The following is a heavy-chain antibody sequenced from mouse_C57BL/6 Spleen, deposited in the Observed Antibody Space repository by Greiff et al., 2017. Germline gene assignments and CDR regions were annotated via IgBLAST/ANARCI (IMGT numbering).Heavy chain of an antibody. CDR3: ARWDYYGSSYVFDY. V-gene: IGHV1-69*01. CDR1: GYTFTSYW. CDR2: IDPSDSYT. Sequence: LQLQQPGAELVMPGASVKLSCKASGYTFTSYWMHWVKQRPGQGLEWIGEIDPSDSYTNYNQKFKGKSTLTVDKSSSTAYMQLSSLTSEDSAVYYCARWDYYGSSYVFDYWGQGTTLTVSS. D-gene: IGHD1-1*01. J-gene: IGHJ2*01.